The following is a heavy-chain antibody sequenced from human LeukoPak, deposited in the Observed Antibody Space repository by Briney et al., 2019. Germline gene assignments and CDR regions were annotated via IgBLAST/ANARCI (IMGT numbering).Heavy chain of an antibody. J-gene: IGHJ4*02. Sequence: SETLSLTCTVSGGSISTYYWSWIRQPPGKGLEWIGYLFYSGSTNYNPSLKSRVTVSVDTSKNQFSLKLSSVTAADTAVYYCARFERISGYWYYFDYWGRGTLVTVSS. V-gene: IGHV4-59*01. D-gene: IGHD3-22*01. CDR3: ARFERISGYWYYFDY. CDR1: GGSISTYY. CDR2: LFYSGST.